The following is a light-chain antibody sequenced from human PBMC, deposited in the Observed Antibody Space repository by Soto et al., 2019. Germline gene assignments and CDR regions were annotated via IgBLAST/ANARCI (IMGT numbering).Light chain of an antibody. CDR2: EVS. CDR3: SSYASGTTLVL. CDR1: SNDIGGFNY. Sequence: QSALTQPASVSGSPGQSITISCTGTSNDIGGFNYVSGYQQHPGKAPKIMIFEVSHRPSGVSNRFSGSKSGNTASLTISGLLAEDEADYYCSSYASGTTLVLFGGGTKVTVL. J-gene: IGLJ2*01. V-gene: IGLV2-14*01.